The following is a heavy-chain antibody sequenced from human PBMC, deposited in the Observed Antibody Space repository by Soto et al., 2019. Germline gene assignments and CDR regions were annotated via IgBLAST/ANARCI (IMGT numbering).Heavy chain of an antibody. CDR2: LNTYGNT. D-gene: IGHD2-2*01. V-gene: IGHV4-4*07. CDR1: GGSISSYR. J-gene: IGHJ6*02. CDR3: ARGNCSSPNCYSFSGYYGVDV. Sequence: SETLSLTCTVSGGSISSYRWSWIRQPAGKGLEWIGRLNTYGNTHYNPSLKSRVTMSLDTSKNQFSLKLTSVTAADTALYYCARGNCSSPNCYSFSGYYGVDVWGQGTTVTVSS.